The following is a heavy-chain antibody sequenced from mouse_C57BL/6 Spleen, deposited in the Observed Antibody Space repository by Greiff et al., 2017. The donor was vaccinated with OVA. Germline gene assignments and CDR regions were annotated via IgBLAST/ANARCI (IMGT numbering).Heavy chain of an antibody. D-gene: IGHD1-1*01. CDR3: TTHYYGSSRFAY. CDR2: IDPENGDT. Sequence: VQLQQSGAELVRPGASVKLSCTASGFNIKDDYMPWVKQRPEQGLEWIGWIDPENGDTEYASKFQGKATITADTSSNTAYLQLSSLTSEDTAVYYCTTHYYGSSRFAYWGQGTLVTVSA. CDR1: GFNIKDDY. J-gene: IGHJ3*01. V-gene: IGHV14-4*01.